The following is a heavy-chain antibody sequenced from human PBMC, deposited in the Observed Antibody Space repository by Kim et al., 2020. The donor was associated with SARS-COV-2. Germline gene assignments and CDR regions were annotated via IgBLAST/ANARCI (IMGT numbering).Heavy chain of an antibody. CDR2: INAGNGNT. CDR1: GYTFTSYA. Sequence: ASVKVSCKASGYTFTSYAMHWVRQAPGQRLEWMGWINAGNGNTKYSQKFQGRVTITRDTSASTAYMELSSLRSEDTAVYYCARERGDFWSGYDAFDIWGQGKMVTVSS. CDR3: ARERGDFWSGYDAFDI. V-gene: IGHV1-3*01. J-gene: IGHJ3*02. D-gene: IGHD3-3*01.